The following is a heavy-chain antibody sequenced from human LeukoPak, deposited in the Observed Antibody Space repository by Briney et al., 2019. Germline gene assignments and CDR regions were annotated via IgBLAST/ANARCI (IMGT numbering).Heavy chain of an antibody. V-gene: IGHV4-4*07. D-gene: IGHD3-3*01. J-gene: IGHJ5*02. CDR2: IYTSGST. CDR3: ARELDSRTFWSGPKGWFDP. Sequence: SETLSLTCTVSGGSISSYYWSWIRQPAGKGLEWIGCIYTSGSTNYNPSLKSRVTMSVDTSKNQFSLKLSSVTAADTAVYYCARELDSRTFWSGPKGWFDPWGQGTLVTVSS. CDR1: GGSISSYY.